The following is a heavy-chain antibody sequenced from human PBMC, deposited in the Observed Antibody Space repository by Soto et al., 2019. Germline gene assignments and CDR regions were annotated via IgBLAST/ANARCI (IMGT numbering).Heavy chain of an antibody. J-gene: IGHJ4*02. CDR2: ISGSGGNT. V-gene: IGHV3-23*01. D-gene: IGHD2-8*02. CDR3: AKEGPEISSSSLYWFNY. Sequence: EVQLLESGGGLIQPGGSLRLSCAASGFTFSSYAMSWVRQAPGKGLEWVSGISGSGGNTYYADSVKGRFTISRDKSKNTLYLQLNSLRAEDSVVYYCAKEGPEISSSSLYWFNYWGQGTLVTVSS. CDR1: GFTFSSYA.